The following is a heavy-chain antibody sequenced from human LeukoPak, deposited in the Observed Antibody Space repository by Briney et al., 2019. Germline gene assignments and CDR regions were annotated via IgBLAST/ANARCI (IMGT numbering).Heavy chain of an antibody. CDR2: INPNSGAT. CDR1: GYTFTGYY. J-gene: IGHJ4*02. V-gene: IGHV1-2*02. D-gene: IGHD4-23*01. CDR3: AISPLRGGMYYFDY. Sequence: GASVKDSCKASGYTFTGYYMHWVRQAPGQGLERMGWINPNSGATNYAQKFQGRVIMTRDTSISTAYMDLTSLRSDDTAVYFCAISPLRGGMYYFDYWGQGTLVTVSS.